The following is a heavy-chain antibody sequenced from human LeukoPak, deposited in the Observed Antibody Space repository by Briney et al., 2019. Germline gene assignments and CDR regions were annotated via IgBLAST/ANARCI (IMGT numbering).Heavy chain of an antibody. V-gene: IGHV1-8*01. CDR2: MNPNSGNT. D-gene: IGHD6-6*01. CDR1: GYTFTSYD. J-gene: IGHJ5*02. CDR3: ARDSQLVLCNWFDP. Sequence: ASVKVSCKASGYTFTSYDINWVRQATGQGLEWMGWMNPNSGNTGYAQKFQGRVTMTRNTSISTAYMELSSLRSEDTAVYYCARDSQLVLCNWFDPWGQGTLVTVSS.